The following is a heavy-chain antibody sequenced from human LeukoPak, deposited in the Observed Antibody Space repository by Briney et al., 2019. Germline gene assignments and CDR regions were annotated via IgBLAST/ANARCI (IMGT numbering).Heavy chain of an antibody. CDR1: GGSFSGYY. CDR2: INHSGST. J-gene: IGHJ4*02. CDR3: ARGVMDYVWGSYRYTDY. Sequence: SETLSLTCAVYGGSFSGYYWSWIRQPPGKGLEWIGEINHSGSTNYNPSLKSRVTISVDTSKNQFSLKLSSVTAADTDVYYCARGVMDYVWGSYRYTDYWGQGTLVTVSS. V-gene: IGHV4-34*01. D-gene: IGHD3-16*02.